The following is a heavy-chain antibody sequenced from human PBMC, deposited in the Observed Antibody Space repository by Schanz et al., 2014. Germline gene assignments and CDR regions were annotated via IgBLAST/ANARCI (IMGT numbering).Heavy chain of an antibody. J-gene: IGHJ4*02. D-gene: IGHD4-17*01. CDR2: INPNSGGT. Sequence: QVQLVQSGGEVKKPGASVKVSCKASGYTFINSDINWVRQAAGQGLEWMGRINPNSGGTNYAQKFQGRVTMTRDTSISTAYMELSSLRSDDTAVYYCARELRLEYYFDYWGQGTQVTVSS. V-gene: IGHV1-2*02. CDR3: ARELRLEYYFDY. CDR1: GYTFINSD.